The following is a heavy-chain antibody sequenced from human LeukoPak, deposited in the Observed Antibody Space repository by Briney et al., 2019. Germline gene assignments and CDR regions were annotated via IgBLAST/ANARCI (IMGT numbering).Heavy chain of an antibody. J-gene: IGHJ2*01. CDR1: GGSFSGYY. CDR3: ARGRVLQNSSGPRYWYFDL. CDR2: INHSGST. V-gene: IGHV4-34*01. D-gene: IGHD6-19*01. Sequence: SETLSLTCAVYGGSFSGYYWSWIRQPPGKGLEWIGEINHSGSTNYNPSLKSRVTISVDTSKNQFSLKLSSVTAADTAVYYCARGRVLQNSSGPRYWYFDLWGRGTLVTVSS.